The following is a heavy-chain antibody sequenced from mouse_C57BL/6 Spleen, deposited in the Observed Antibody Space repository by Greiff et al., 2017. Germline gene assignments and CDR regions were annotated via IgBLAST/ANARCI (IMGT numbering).Heavy chain of an antibody. CDR3: ARRSRDGYYWYFDV. Sequence: VMLVESGPGLVAPSQSLSITCTVSGFSLTSYAISWVRQPPGKGLEWLGVIWTGGGTNYNSALKSRLSISKDNSKSQVFLKMNSLQTDDTARYYCARRSRDGYYWYFDVWGTGTTVTVSS. CDR1: GFSLTSYA. CDR2: IWTGGGT. V-gene: IGHV2-9-1*01. D-gene: IGHD2-3*01. J-gene: IGHJ1*03.